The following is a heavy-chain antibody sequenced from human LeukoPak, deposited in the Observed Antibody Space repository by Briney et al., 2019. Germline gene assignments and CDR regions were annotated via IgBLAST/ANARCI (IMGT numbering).Heavy chain of an antibody. Sequence: GGSLRLSCAASGFTFSSYWMSWVRQAPGKGLEWVANIKQDGSEKYYVDSVKGRFTISRDNSKSTLYLQMDSLRAEDTAVYYCARHGSGRNNFDPLDHWGQGTLVTVSS. V-gene: IGHV3-7*01. CDR1: GFTFSSYW. D-gene: IGHD1-26*01. CDR3: ARHGSGRNNFDPLDH. CDR2: IKQDGSEK. J-gene: IGHJ4*02.